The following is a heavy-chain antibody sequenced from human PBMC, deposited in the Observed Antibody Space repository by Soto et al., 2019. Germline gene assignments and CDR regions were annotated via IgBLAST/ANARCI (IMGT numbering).Heavy chain of an antibody. V-gene: IGHV1-69*13. Sequence: ASVKVSCKASGGTFSSYAISWVRQAPGQGLEWMGGIIPIFGTANYAQKFQGRVTITADESTSTAYMELSSLRSEDTAVYYCARPGDDAFAIWGQGTMVTVSS. CDR1: GGTFSSYA. CDR3: ARPGDDAFAI. J-gene: IGHJ3*02. CDR2: IIPIFGTA. D-gene: IGHD7-27*01.